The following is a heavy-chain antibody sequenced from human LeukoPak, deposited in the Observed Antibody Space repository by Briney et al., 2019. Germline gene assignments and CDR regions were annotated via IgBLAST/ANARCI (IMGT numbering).Heavy chain of an antibody. V-gene: IGHV3-30*04. CDR1: GFTFSSYA. Sequence: PGGSLRLSCAASGFTFSSYAMHWVRQAPGKGLEWVAVISYDGSNKYYADSVKGRLTISRDNSKNTLYLQMNSLRADDTAVYYCARVYDGRYVFDYWGRGTRATV. D-gene: IGHD3-22*01. J-gene: IGHJ4*02. CDR2: ISYDGSNK. CDR3: ARVYDGRYVFDY.